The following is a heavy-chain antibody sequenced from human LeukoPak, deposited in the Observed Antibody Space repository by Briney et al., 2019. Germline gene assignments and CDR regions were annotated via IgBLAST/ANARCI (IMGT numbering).Heavy chain of an antibody. CDR1: GGTFSSYA. CDR2: IIPIFGTA. V-gene: IGHV1-69*13. CDR3: ARDYYDSYDFWSGPLDY. Sequence: VASVKVSCKASGGTFSSYAISWVRQAPGQGLEWMGGIIPIFGTANYAQKFQGRVTITADESTSTAYMELSSLRSEDTAVYYCARDYYDSYDFWSGPLDYWGQGTLVTVSS. J-gene: IGHJ4*02. D-gene: IGHD3-3*01.